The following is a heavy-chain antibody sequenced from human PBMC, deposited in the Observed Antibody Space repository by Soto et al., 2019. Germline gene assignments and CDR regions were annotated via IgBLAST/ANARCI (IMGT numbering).Heavy chain of an antibody. V-gene: IGHV1-46*01. CDR1: GYTFTHYY. CDR3: ARDLAAGDR. CDR2: INPASGST. D-gene: IGHD6-13*01. J-gene: IGHJ5*02. Sequence: QVQLVQSGAEVKKPGASVKVSCRTSGYTFTHYYIHWVRQAPGQGLEWLGIINPASGSTNYAQDFQGRVTLTMDTSTTTVYMELSGLRAEDTALFYCARDLAAGDRWGQGNLVTVSS.